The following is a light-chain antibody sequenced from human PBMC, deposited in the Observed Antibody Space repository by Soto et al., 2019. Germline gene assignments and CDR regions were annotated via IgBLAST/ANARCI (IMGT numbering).Light chain of an antibody. J-gene: IGLJ1*01. Sequence: QSALTQPASVSGSPGQSITISCTGTSSDVGGYSYVSWFQQHPGKVPKLMIYDVSNRPSGVSNRFSGSKSGNTASLTISGLQAEDEADYYCSSYTGNNNVVFGRGTKITVL. CDR2: DVS. V-gene: IGLV2-14*01. CDR3: SSYTGNNNVV. CDR1: SSDVGGYSY.